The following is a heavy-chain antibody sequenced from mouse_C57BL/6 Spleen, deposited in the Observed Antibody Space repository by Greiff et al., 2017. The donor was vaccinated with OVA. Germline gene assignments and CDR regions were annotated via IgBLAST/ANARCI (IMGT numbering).Heavy chain of an antibody. CDR3: ARHYGSSLAWFAY. CDR2: INPNNGGT. V-gene: IGHV1-22*01. J-gene: IGHJ3*01. D-gene: IGHD1-1*01. CDR1: GYTFTDYN. Sequence: VQLQQSGPELVKPGASVKMSCKASGYTFTDYNMHWVKQSHGKSLEWIGYINPNNGGTSYNQKFKGKATLTVNKSSSTAYMELRSLTSEESAVYYCARHYGSSLAWFAYWGQGTLVTVSA.